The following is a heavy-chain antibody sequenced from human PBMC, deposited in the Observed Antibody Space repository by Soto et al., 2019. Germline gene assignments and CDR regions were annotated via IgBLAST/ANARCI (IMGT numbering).Heavy chain of an antibody. V-gene: IGHV1-46*01. CDR1: GYPFTSYY. CDR2: INPSGGST. J-gene: IGHJ5*02. Sequence: GGSVKVSCKASGYPFTSYYMHLVREAPGQGLEWMGIINPSGGSTSYAQKFQGRVTMTRDTSTSTVYMELSSLRSEDTAVYYCARGDPMVRDFDLWGQGTLVTVSS. CDR3: ARGDPMVRDFDL. D-gene: IGHD3-10*01.